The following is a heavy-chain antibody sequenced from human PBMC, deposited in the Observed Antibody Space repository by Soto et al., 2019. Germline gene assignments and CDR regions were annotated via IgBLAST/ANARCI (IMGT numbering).Heavy chain of an antibody. Sequence: QVQLQESGPGLVKPSEPLSLTCTVSGGSISSYFWSWIRQPPGKGLEWIGYIYYSGSTNYNPSLKSRVTISVDTSKNQLSLKLSSVTAADTAVYYCARVGYCGGDCSFPDYWGQGTLVTVSS. J-gene: IGHJ4*02. CDR3: ARVGYCGGDCSFPDY. CDR1: GGSISSYF. CDR2: IYYSGST. V-gene: IGHV4-59*01. D-gene: IGHD2-21*02.